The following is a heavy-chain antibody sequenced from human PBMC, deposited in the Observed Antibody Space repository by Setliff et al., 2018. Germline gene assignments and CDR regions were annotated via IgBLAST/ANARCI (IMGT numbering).Heavy chain of an antibody. V-gene: IGHV3-23*01. CDR2: ISRSGVVI. J-gene: IGHJ4*02. Sequence: GGSVRLSCAASGFIFNPYAMNWVRQAPGKGLEWLSYISRSGVVIYYVDSVKGRFTISRDNSKNTLYLQMNSLRPEDTAVYYCARTCSGSGCYAGLESWGQGTPVTVSS. CDR3: ARTCSGSGCYAGLES. CDR1: GFIFNPYA. D-gene: IGHD2-15*01.